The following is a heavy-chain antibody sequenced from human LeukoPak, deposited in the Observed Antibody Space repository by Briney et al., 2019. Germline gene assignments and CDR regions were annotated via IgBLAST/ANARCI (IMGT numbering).Heavy chain of an antibody. Sequence: PGGSLRLSCTVSGFTVSSNSMSWVRQAPGKGLEWVSFIYSGGNTHYSDSVKGRFTISRDNSKNTLYLQMNSLRAEDTAVYYCAKVPLRSGWKVFDYWGQGTLVTVSS. CDR2: IYSGGNT. V-gene: IGHV3-53*01. CDR3: AKVPLRSGWKVFDY. CDR1: GFTVSSNS. J-gene: IGHJ4*02. D-gene: IGHD6-19*01.